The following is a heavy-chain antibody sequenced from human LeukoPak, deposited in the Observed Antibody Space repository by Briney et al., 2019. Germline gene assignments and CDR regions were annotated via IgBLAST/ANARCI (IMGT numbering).Heavy chain of an antibody. CDR1: GGSISSYY. CDR3: ARQSARLFTYSGNFHFDY. D-gene: IGHD1-26*01. J-gene: IGHJ4*02. CDR2: IYYSGST. V-gene: IGHV4-59*08. Sequence: SETLSLTCTVSGGSISSYYWSWIRQPPGKGLEWIGYIYYSGSTNYNPPLKSRVTISVDTSKNQFSLKLTSVTAADTAMYYCARQSARLFTYSGNFHFDYWGQGTLVTVSS.